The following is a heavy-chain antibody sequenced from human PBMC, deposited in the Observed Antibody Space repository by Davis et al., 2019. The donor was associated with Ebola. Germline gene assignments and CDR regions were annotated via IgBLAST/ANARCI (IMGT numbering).Heavy chain of an antibody. Sequence: GESLKISCAASGFTFSSYGMHWVRQAPGKGLEWVAVISYDGSNKYYADSVKGRFTISRDNSKNTLYLQMNSLRAEDTAVYYCAKATSRSTIAAAEYWGQGTLVTVSS. J-gene: IGHJ4*02. CDR2: ISYDGSNK. CDR1: GFTFSSYG. D-gene: IGHD6-13*01. CDR3: AKATSRSTIAAAEY. V-gene: IGHV3-30*18.